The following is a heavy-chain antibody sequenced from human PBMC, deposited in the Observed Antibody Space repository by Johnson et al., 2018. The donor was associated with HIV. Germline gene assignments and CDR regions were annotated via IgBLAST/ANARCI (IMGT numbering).Heavy chain of an antibody. CDR1: GFTFDDYA. Sequence: VQLVESGGGVVQPGRSLRLSCAASGFTFDDYAMHWVRQAPGKGLEWVSGISWNSGSIGYADSVKGRFTISRDNAKNSMYLQMNSLRAEDTALYYCAKEIEADGDAFYIWGQGTMVTVSS. D-gene: IGHD6-25*01. CDR2: ISWNSGSI. CDR3: AKEIEADGDAFYI. J-gene: IGHJ3*02. V-gene: IGHV3-9*01.